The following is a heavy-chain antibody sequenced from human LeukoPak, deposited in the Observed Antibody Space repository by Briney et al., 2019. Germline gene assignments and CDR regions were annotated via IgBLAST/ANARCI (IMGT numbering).Heavy chain of an antibody. CDR3: ARDFSYGSGRRPSNPVDY. Sequence: ASVKVSCKASGYTFTSYGISWVRQAPGQGLEWMGWISAYNGNTNYAQKLQGRVTMTTDTSTSTAYMELRSLRSDDTAVYYCARDFSYGSGRRPSNPVDYWGQGTLVTVSS. CDR2: ISAYNGNT. J-gene: IGHJ4*02. D-gene: IGHD3-10*01. V-gene: IGHV1-18*01. CDR1: GYTFTSYG.